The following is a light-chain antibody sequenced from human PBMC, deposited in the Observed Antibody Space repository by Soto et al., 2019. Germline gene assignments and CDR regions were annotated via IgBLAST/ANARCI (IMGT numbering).Light chain of an antibody. CDR1: QSIYTE. CDR2: YAS. CDR3: HQGHNWPLT. Sequence: EIVMTQSPATLSVSPGERATLSCRASQSIYTELAWYQQKPGQHPRLLIYYASTRATGVPARFTGSGSGSEFTLTISGLQSEDFAVYYCHQGHNWPLTFGQGTMLEI. J-gene: IGKJ2*01. V-gene: IGKV3-15*01.